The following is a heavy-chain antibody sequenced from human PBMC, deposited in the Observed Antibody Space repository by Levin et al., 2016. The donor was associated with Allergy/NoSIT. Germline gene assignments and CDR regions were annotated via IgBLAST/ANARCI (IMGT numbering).Heavy chain of an antibody. Sequence: GESLKISCAASGFTFSSYAMSWVRQAPGKGLEWVSAISGSGGSTYYADSVKGRFTISRDNSKNTLYLQMNSLRAEDTAVYYCANRDLYYYDSSGGFDYWGQGTLVTVSS. CDR1: GFTFSSYA. CDR2: ISGSGGST. D-gene: IGHD3-22*01. CDR3: ANRDLYYYDSSGGFDY. J-gene: IGHJ4*02. V-gene: IGHV3-23*01.